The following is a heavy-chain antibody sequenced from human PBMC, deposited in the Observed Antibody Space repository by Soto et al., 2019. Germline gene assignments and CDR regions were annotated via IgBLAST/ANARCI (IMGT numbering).Heavy chain of an antibody. CDR1: GFTFSDYY. J-gene: IGHJ5*02. CDR3: ARGGRSCSGGSCSSRNWFDP. V-gene: IGHV3-11*06. D-gene: IGHD2-15*01. Sequence: QVQLVESGGGLVKPGGSLRLSCAASGFTFSDYYMSWIRQAPGKGLEWVSYISSSSSYTNYADSVKGRFTISRDNAKNSLYMQMNSLRAEDTAVYYCARGGRSCSGGSCSSRNWFDPWGQGTLVTVSS. CDR2: ISSSSSYT.